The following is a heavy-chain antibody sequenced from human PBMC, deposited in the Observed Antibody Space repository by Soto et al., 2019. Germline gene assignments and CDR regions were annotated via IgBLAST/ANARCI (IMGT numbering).Heavy chain of an antibody. Sequence: SQTLSLTCAISGDSVSSNSAGLNLIMQSPSRGLEWLGRTFYRSRWYNEYAVSVKGRITASPDTSRNQISLQLNSVTPDDTAVYFCTRDIDFGCWGRGTQVTVSS. CDR2: TFYRSRWYN. CDR3: TRDIDFGC. J-gene: IGHJ4*02. D-gene: IGHD3-3*01. V-gene: IGHV6-1*01. CDR1: GDSVSSNSAG.